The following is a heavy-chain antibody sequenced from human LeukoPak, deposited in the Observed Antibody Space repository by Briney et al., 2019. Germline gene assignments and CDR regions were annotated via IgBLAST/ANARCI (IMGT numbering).Heavy chain of an antibody. Sequence: PGGSLRLSCAASGFTFSSYGMHWVRQAPGKGLEWVAFIRYDGSNKYYADSVKGRFTISRDNSKNTLYLQMNSLRAEDTAVYYCANPGERGYSSSWYAGAFDIWGQGTMVTVSS. J-gene: IGHJ3*02. V-gene: IGHV3-30*02. CDR1: GFTFSSYG. CDR2: IRYDGSNK. D-gene: IGHD6-13*01. CDR3: ANPGERGYSSSWYAGAFDI.